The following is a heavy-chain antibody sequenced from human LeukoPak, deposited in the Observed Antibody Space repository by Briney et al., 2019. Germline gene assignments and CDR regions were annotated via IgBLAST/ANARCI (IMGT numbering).Heavy chain of an antibody. V-gene: IGHV1-2*02. CDR2: INPNSGGT. Sequence: ASVKVSCKASGYTFTGYYMHWVRQAPGQGLEWMGWINPNSGGTNYAQKFQGRVTMTRDTSISTAYMELSRLRSDDTAVYYCARDHFSYCGGDCYPYYYYYMDVWGKGTTVTVSS. CDR1: GYTFTGYY. D-gene: IGHD2-21*02. J-gene: IGHJ6*03. CDR3: ARDHFSYCGGDCYPYYYYYMDV.